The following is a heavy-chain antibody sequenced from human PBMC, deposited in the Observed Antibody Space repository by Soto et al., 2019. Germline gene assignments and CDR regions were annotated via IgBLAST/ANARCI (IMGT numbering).Heavy chain of an antibody. V-gene: IGHV3-23*01. J-gene: IGHJ5*02. CDR2: IVSSGDNT. CDR1: GFTFSSHA. CDR3: ARSTSNWLDP. Sequence: EVQLLESGGGMVQPGGSLTLSCAASGFTFSSHAMSWVRQAPGKGPEWVSTIVSSGDNTFYTCSVKGRFTISRADSKDTLYLQMNSLRVEDTAIYYCARSTSNWLDPWGQGTRVIVSS.